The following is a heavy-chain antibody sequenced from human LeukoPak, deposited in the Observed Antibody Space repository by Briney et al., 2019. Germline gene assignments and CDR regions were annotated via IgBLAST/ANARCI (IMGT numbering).Heavy chain of an antibody. CDR1: GFTFSTYS. V-gene: IGHV3-23*01. Sequence: PGGSLRLSCAASGFTFSTYSMKWVRQAPGKGLEWVSAISGSGGSAYYADSVKGRFTISRDNSKNTLYLQMNSLRAEDTAVYYCAKDQRFIAAAGDFDYWGQGTLVTVSS. CDR2: ISGSGGSA. CDR3: AKDQRFIAAAGDFDY. J-gene: IGHJ4*02. D-gene: IGHD6-13*01.